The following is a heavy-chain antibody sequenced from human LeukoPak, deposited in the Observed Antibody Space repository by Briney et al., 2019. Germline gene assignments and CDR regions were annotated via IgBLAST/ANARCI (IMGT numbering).Heavy chain of an antibody. CDR3: ARGRIAAAANRSYYYYYGMDV. CDR2: IYYSGST. D-gene: IGHD6-13*01. V-gene: IGHV4-31*03. CDR1: GGSISSGGYY. Sequence: SETLSLTCTVSGGSISSGGYYWSWIRQHPGKGLEWIGYIYYSGSTYYNPSLKSRVTISVDTSKNQFSLKLSSVTAADTAVYYCARGRIAAAANRSYYYYYGMDVWGKGTTVTVSS. J-gene: IGHJ6*04.